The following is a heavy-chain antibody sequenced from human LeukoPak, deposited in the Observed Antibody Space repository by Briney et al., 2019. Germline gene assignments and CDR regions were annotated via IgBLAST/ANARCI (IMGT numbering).Heavy chain of an antibody. CDR1: GYTFSGYY. CDR3: ARGRINGDDFDY. V-gene: IGHV1-2*02. J-gene: IGHJ4*02. CDR2: INPNSGGT. D-gene: IGHD4-17*01. Sequence: ASVKVSCKASGYTFSGYYMHWVPQAPGQGPEWMGWINPNSGGTNYAQKFQGRVTMTRDTSITTAYMELSRLKSDDTAVYYGARGRINGDDFDYWGQGTLVTGSS.